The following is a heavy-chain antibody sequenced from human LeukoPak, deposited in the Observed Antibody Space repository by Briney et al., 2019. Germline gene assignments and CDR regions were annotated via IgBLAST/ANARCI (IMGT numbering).Heavy chain of an antibody. CDR3: ARVGTEYSSSSMFARSYYMDV. D-gene: IGHD6-6*01. V-gene: IGHV4-59*01. Sequence: SETLSLTCTVPGGSISSYYWSWIRQPPGKGLEWIGYIYYSGRTNYNPSLKSRVTISVDTSKNQFSLKLSSVTAADTAVYYCARVGTEYSSSSMFARSYYMDVWGKGTTVTVSS. CDR1: GGSISSYY. CDR2: IYYSGRT. J-gene: IGHJ6*03.